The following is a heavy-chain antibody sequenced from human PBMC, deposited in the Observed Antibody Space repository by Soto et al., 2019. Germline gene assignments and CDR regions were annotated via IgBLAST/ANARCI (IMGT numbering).Heavy chain of an antibody. V-gene: IGHV1-18*01. D-gene: IGHD3-3*01. CDR2: ISAYNGNT. Sequence: ASVKVSCKASGYTFTSYGISWVRQAPGQGLEWMGWISAYNGNTNYAQKLQGRVTMTTDTSTSTAYMELRSLRSDDTAVYYCARGSTDNYYDFCCGGQGDYYYYYGMDVWGQGTTVTVSS. J-gene: IGHJ6*02. CDR3: ARGSTDNYYDFCCGGQGDYYYYYGMDV. CDR1: GYTFTSYG.